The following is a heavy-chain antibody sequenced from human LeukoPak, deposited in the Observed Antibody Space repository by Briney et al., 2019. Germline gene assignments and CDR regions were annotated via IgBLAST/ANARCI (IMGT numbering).Heavy chain of an antibody. CDR2: IYYGGST. D-gene: IGHD2-15*01. CDR3: ARHIPPYRSGGSCYPGNFDY. CDR1: GGSISSYY. Sequence: PSETLSLTCTVSGGSISSYYWSWIRQPPGKGLEWIGYIYYGGSTNYNPSLKSRVTISVDTSKNQFSLKLSSVTAADTAVYYCARHIPPYRSGGSCYPGNFDYWGQGTLDTVSS. J-gene: IGHJ4*02. V-gene: IGHV4-59*08.